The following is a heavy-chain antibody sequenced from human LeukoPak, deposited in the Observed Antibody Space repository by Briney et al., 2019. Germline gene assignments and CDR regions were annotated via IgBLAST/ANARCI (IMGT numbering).Heavy chain of an antibody. V-gene: IGHV1-18*01. CDR1: GYTFTSYG. D-gene: IGHD2-15*01. CDR3: ARVLHCSGGSCYSY. J-gene: IGHJ4*02. CDR2: ISAYNGNT. Sequence: ASVKVSCKASGYTFTSYGISWVRQAPGQGLEWMGWISAYNGNTNYAQKLQGRVTMTTDTSTSTAYMELRSLGSEDTAVYYCARVLHCSGGSCYSYWGQGTLVTVSS.